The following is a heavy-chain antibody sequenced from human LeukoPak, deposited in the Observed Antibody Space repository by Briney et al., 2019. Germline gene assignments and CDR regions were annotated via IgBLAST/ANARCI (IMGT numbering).Heavy chain of an antibody. CDR1: GCTFDEYG. Sequence: GWSLRLSCAASGCTFDEYGMRWVRQAPGKGLEWVSNINWNGGSTGYADSVKGRFTVSRDHAKTSLYLQMNSLRAEDTALYYCARDDGSGSGEYWGQGTLVTVSS. V-gene: IGHV3-20*04. D-gene: IGHD3-10*01. J-gene: IGHJ4*02. CDR3: ARDDGSGSGEY. CDR2: INWNGGST.